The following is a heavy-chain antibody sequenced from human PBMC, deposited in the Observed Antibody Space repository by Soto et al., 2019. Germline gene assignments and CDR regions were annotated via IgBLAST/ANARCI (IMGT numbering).Heavy chain of an antibody. V-gene: IGHV3-15*01. CDR1: GFTFSNAW. CDR3: TTAPVLLWFGELLYYFDY. J-gene: IGHJ4*02. D-gene: IGHD3-10*01. Sequence: VGSLRLSCAASGFTFSNAWMSWVRQAPGKGLEWVGRIKSKTDGGTTDYAAPVKGRFTISRDDSKNTLYLQMNSLKTEDTAVYYCTTAPVLLWFGELLYYFDYWGQGTLVTVSS. CDR2: IKSKTDGGTT.